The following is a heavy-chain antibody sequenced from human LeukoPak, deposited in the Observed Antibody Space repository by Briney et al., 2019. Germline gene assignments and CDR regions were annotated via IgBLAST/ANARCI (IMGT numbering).Heavy chain of an antibody. CDR3: EREGSYFIDAFDI. D-gene: IGHD1-26*01. CDR1: VGSISSYY. V-gene: IGHV4-4*07. CDR2: IYTSGST. J-gene: IGHJ3*02. Sequence: SETLSLTRIVSVGSISSYYWSWIRQPAGKGLEWIGRIYTSGSTNYNPSLKSRVTMSVDTSKNQFSLKLSSVTAADTAVYYCEREGSYFIDAFDIWGQGTMVTVSS.